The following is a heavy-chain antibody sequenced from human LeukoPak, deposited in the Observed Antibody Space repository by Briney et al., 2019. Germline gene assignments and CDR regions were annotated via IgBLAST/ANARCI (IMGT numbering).Heavy chain of an antibody. V-gene: IGHV4-34*01. J-gene: IGHJ6*02. CDR1: GGSFSGYY. CDR2: INHSGST. CDR3: ARGPKEEMTTVTTYYYYGMDV. Sequence: SETLSLTCAVYGGSFSGYYWSWIRQPPGKGLEWIGEINHSGSTNYNPSLKSRVTISVDTSKNQFSLKLSSVTAADTAVYYCARGPKEEMTTVTTYYYYGMDVWSQGTTVTVSS. D-gene: IGHD4-17*01.